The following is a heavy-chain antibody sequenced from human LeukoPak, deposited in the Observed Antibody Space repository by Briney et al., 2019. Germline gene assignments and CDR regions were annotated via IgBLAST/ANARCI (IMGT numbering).Heavy chain of an antibody. CDR3: VKDRGGNGGYFDY. CDR2: ISGSGGST. D-gene: IGHD2-15*01. CDR1: GFTFSSYA. V-gene: IGHV3-23*01. J-gene: IGHJ4*02. Sequence: GGSLRLSXAASGFTFSSYAMSWVRQAPGKGLEWVSAISGSGGSTYYADSVKGRFTISRDNSKNTLYLQMNSLRAEDTAVYYCVKDRGGNGGYFDYWGQGTLVTVSS.